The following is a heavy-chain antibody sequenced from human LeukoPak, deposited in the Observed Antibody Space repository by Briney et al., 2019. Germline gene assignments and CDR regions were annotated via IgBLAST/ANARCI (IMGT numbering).Heavy chain of an antibody. Sequence: SQTLSLTCTVSGGSISSGDYYWRWIRQPPGKGLVWIGYICYSGSTYYNPSLKSRVTLSVDASKNQFSLKLSSVTAADTAVYYCARDRSPRYSKGHDAFDIWGQGTMVTVSS. CDR2: ICYSGST. J-gene: IGHJ3*02. CDR3: ARDRSPRYSKGHDAFDI. CDR1: GGSISSGDYY. V-gene: IGHV4-30-4*08. D-gene: IGHD6-13*01.